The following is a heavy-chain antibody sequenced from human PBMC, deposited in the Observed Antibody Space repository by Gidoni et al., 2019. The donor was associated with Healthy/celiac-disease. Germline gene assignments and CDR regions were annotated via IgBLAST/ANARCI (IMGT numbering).Heavy chain of an antibody. CDR1: GFTFSTYG. J-gene: IGHJ4*02. CDR2: ISSDGSNK. V-gene: IGHV3-30*03. CDR3: VGGPGIVVPAAIRL. D-gene: IGHD2-2*01. Sequence: LVESGGGVVQPGRSLTLSCAASGFTFSTYGIHWVRQAPGKGLEWMAVISSDGSNKYYTDSVKGRFTLSRDNSKSTVHLHMYSLRADDTAVYYCVGGPGIVVPAAIRLWGQGILVTVSS.